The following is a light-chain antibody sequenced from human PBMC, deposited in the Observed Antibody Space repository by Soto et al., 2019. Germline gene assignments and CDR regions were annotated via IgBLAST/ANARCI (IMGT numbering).Light chain of an antibody. CDR1: SSDVGTYNY. Sequence: ALTQPASVSGSPGQSITISCTGTSSDVGTYNYVSWYQHHPGKVPKLMIYEVSNRPSGVSNRFSGSKSGNTASLTISGLQAEDEADYYCSSYTSSSTHNYVFGTGTKVTVL. V-gene: IGLV2-14*01. J-gene: IGLJ1*01. CDR2: EVS. CDR3: SSYTSSSTHNYV.